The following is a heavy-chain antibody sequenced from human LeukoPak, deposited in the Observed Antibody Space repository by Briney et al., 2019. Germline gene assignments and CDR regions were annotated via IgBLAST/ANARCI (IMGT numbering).Heavy chain of an antibody. CDR1: GFTFSSYS. J-gene: IGHJ4*02. CDR2: ISSSSYI. D-gene: IGHD6-6*01. V-gene: IGHV3-21*01. Sequence: GGSLRLSCAASGFTFSSYSMNWVRQAPGKGLEWVSSISSSSYIYYADSVKGRFTISRDNAKNSLYLQMNSLRAEDTAVYYCASDQGDSPPAARRRPFDYWGQGTLATVSS. CDR3: ASDQGDSPPAARRRPFDY.